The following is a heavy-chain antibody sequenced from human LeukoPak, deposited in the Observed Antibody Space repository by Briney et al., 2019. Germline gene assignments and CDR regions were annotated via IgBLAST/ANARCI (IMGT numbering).Heavy chain of an antibody. J-gene: IGHJ4*02. D-gene: IGHD6-25*01. CDR1: GDSINNYY. CDR2: INYSGST. Sequence: PSETLSLTCTVSGDSINNYYWSWIRQPPGKGLEWIGNINYSGSTNSNPSLKSRATISVDTSKNQFSLKLSSVTAADTAVYYCARIGYSSATGPIDYWGQGTLVTVSS. V-gene: IGHV4-59*08. CDR3: ARIGYSSATGPIDY.